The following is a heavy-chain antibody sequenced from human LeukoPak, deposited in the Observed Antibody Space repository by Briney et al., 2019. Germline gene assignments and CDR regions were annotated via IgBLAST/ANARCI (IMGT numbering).Heavy chain of an antibody. CDR1: GFTFSDHY. CDR2: ISSSSSYT. V-gene: IGHV3-11*06. CDR3: ARTYYYPNYYFDY. Sequence: PGGSLRLSCAASGFTFSDHYMDWVRQAPGKGLEWVSYISSSSSYTNYADSVKGRFTISRDNAKNSLYLQMNSLRAEDTAVYYCARTYYYPNYYFDYWGQGTLVTVSS. D-gene: IGHD3-10*01. J-gene: IGHJ4*02.